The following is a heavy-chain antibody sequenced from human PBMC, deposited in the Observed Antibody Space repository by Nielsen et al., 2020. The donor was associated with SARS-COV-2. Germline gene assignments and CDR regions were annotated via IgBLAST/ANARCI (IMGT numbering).Heavy chain of an antibody. CDR2: IWPDGRVE. V-gene: IGHV3-33*08. Sequence: GESLKISCAASGFPFMRYAMSWVRQAPGKGLEWLALIWPDGRVEYYADSVKGRFTISRVNSRNTLYLQMNSLRVEDTAVYYCATAQRVVAFYYGMDAWGQGTMVSVSS. D-gene: IGHD2-21*01. CDR3: ATAQRVVAFYYGMDA. J-gene: IGHJ6*02. CDR1: GFPFMRYA.